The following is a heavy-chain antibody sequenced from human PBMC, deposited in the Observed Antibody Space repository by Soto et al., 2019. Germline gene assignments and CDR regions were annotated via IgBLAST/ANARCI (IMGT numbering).Heavy chain of an antibody. CDR1: GFTFSSYA. V-gene: IGHV3-30*04. D-gene: IGHD7-27*01. J-gene: IGHJ6*03. CDR2: ISYDGSNK. Sequence: GGSLRLSCAASGFTFSSYAMHWVRQAPGKGLEWVAVISYDGSNKYYADSVKGRFTISRDNSKNTLYLQMNSLRAEDTAVYYCARGRPPRPSRTGDRVYYYYYYMDVWGKGTTVTVSS. CDR3: ARGRPPRPSRTGDRVYYYYYYMDV.